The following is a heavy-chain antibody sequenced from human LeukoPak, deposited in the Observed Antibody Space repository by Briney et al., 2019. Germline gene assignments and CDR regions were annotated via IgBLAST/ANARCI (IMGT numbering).Heavy chain of an antibody. J-gene: IGHJ3*02. V-gene: IGHV4-39*07. CDR1: GGSISSSSYY. CDR2: IYYSGST. CDR3: ARGKSSSWYDVAFDI. D-gene: IGHD6-13*01. Sequence: SETLSLTCTVSGGSISSSSYYWGWIRQPPGKGLEWIGSIYYSGSTYYNPSLKSRVTISVDTSKNQFSLKLSSVTAADTAVYYCARGKSSSWYDVAFDIWGQGTMVTVSS.